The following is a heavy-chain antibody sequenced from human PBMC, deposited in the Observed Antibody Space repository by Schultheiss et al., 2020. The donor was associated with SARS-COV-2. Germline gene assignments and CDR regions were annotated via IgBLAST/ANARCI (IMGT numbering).Heavy chain of an antibody. Sequence: SVKVSCKASGGTFSSYAISWVRQAPGQGLEWMGGIIPIFGTANYAQKFQGRVTITADESTSTAYMELSSLRAEDTAVYYCAKDSRRGYGMDVWGQGTTVTVS. J-gene: IGHJ6*02. D-gene: IGHD3-10*01. V-gene: IGHV1-69*13. CDR2: IIPIFGTA. CDR1: GGTFSSYA. CDR3: AKDSRRGYGMDV.